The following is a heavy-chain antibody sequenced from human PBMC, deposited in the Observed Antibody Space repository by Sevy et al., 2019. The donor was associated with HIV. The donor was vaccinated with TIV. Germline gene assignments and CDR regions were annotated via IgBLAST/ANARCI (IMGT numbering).Heavy chain of an antibody. D-gene: IGHD3-22*01. J-gene: IGHJ6*02. CDR2: IYSSDRT. CDR3: ARDRVTYYYDSSGYYTSGYGMDV. Sequence: GGSLRLSCAASGFTVSDNHMNWVRQAPGKGLEWVSVIYSSDRTDYADSVKGRFTVSRDNSKNTLYLQMNNLRAEDTDVYYCARDRVTYYYDSSGYYTSGYGMDVWGQGTTVTVSS. CDR1: GFTVSDNH. V-gene: IGHV3-53*01.